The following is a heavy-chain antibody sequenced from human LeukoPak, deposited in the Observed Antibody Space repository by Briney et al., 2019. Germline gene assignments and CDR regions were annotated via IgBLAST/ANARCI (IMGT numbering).Heavy chain of an antibody. V-gene: IGHV4-38-2*02. J-gene: IGHJ4*02. D-gene: IGHD3-10*01. CDR2: IYHSGST. CDR3: ARGYKENSFDY. Sequence: SETLSLTCTVSGYSISSGYYWGWIRQPPGKGLEWIGSIYHSGSTYYNPSLKSRVTISADTSKNQFSLKLRSVTAADTAVYYCARGYKENSFDYWGQGTLVTVSS. CDR1: GYSISSGYY.